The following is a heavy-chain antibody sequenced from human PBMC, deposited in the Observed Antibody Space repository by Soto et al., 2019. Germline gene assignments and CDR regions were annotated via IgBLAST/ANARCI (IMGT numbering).Heavy chain of an antibody. CDR2: IYPGDSDT. CDR1: GYSFTSYW. V-gene: IGHV5-51*01. CDR3: ATTAMVAAPHPPSDAFDL. D-gene: IGHD2-15*01. J-gene: IGHJ3*01. Sequence: PGESLKISCKGSGYSFTSYWIGWVRQMPGKGLEWMGIIYPGDSDTRYSPSFQGQVTISADKSISTAYLQWSSLKASDTAMYCCATTAMVAAPHPPSDAFDLWGQGTMVTVSS.